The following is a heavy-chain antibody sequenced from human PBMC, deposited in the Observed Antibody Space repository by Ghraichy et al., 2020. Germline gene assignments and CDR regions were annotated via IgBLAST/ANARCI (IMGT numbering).Heavy chain of an antibody. D-gene: IGHD2-2*01. CDR2: ISAYNGNT. CDR3: ARSCSSTSCFFRRFDP. CDR1: GYTFTSYG. J-gene: IGHJ5*02. Sequence: ASVKVSCKASGYTFTSYGISWVRQAPGQGLEWMGWISAYNGNTNYAQKLQGRVTMTTDTSTSTAYMELRSLRSDDTAVYYCARSCSSTSCFFRRFDPWGQGTLVTVSS. V-gene: IGHV1-18*01.